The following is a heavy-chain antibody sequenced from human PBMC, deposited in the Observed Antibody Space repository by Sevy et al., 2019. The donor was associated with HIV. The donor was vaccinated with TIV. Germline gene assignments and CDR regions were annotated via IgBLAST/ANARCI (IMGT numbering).Heavy chain of an antibody. CDR3: ARDVAAGDF. J-gene: IGHJ4*02. D-gene: IGHD2-21*01. CDR2: INEDGSEK. Sequence: GGSLRLSCAASGFTFTRYWMSWVRQAPGKGLEWVANINEDGSEKYYVDSVKGRFTISRDNARKSLHLQMNSLRAEDTAIYYCARDVAAGDFWGQGTLVIVSS. CDR1: GFTFTRYW. V-gene: IGHV3-7*01.